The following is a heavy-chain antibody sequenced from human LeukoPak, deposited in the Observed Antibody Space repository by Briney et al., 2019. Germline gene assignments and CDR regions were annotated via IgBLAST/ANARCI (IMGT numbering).Heavy chain of an antibody. CDR2: ISAYNGNT. J-gene: IGHJ4*02. CDR3: ARVGGPYSSSWDEIDY. D-gene: IGHD6-13*01. Sequence: RASVKVSCKASGYTFTSYGISWVRQAPGQGLEWMGWISAYNGNTNYAQKLQGRVTMTTDTSTSTAYMELRSLRSDDTAVYYCARVGGPYSSSWDEIDYWGQGTLVTVSS. V-gene: IGHV1-18*01. CDR1: GYTFTSYG.